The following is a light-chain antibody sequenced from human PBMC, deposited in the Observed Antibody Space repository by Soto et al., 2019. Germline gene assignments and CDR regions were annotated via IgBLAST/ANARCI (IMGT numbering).Light chain of an antibody. J-gene: IGLJ1*01. V-gene: IGLV1-40*01. CDR3: QSYDSSLSGYV. Sequence: QSVLTQPPSVSGAPGQRVTISCTGSSSNIGAGYYVHWYQQLPATAPKLLIYGNSNRPSGVPDRFSGSKSGTSASLAITGLQAEDEADYYCQSYDSSLSGYVFGTGTKLTVL. CDR1: SSNIGAGYY. CDR2: GNS.